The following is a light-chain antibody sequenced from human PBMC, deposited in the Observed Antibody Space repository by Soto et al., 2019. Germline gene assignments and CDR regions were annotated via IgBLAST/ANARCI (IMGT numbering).Light chain of an antibody. CDR3: QQYNTWPYT. Sequence: EIVMTQSPATLSVSPGERATLSCRASQGVSSNLAWYQQKPGQAPRLLIYGASTRATGIPARFSGSGSGTEFTLTISSLQSEDFAVYYCQQYNTWPYTFGQGTKLEIK. CDR2: GAS. CDR1: QGVSSN. V-gene: IGKV3-15*01. J-gene: IGKJ2*01.